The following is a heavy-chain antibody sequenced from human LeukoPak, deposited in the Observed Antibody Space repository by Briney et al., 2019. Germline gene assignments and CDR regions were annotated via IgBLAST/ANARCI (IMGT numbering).Heavy chain of an antibody. D-gene: IGHD3-10*01. CDR1: GFTFGDYA. CDR2: IRSKAYGGTT. Sequence: GGSLRLSCTASGFTFGDYAMSWVRQAPGKGLEWVGFIRSKAYGGTTEYAASVKGRFTISRDDSKSIAYLQMNSLKTEDTAVYYCTRDRGPVLLWFGESVPERYYFDYWGQGTLVTVSS. J-gene: IGHJ4*02. V-gene: IGHV3-49*04. CDR3: TRDRGPVLLWFGESVPERYYFDY.